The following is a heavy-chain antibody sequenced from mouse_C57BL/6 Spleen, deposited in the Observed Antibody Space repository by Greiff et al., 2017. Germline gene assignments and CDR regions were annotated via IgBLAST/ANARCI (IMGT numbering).Heavy chain of an antibody. J-gene: IGHJ2*01. CDR1: GFTFSSYG. V-gene: IGHV5-6*01. CDR3: ERPGDSSGYYFDY. Sequence: EVHLVESGGDLVKPGGSLKLSCAASGFTFSSYGMSWVRKTPDKRLEWVATISSGGSYTYSPDSVKGRFTSSRNNAKNTLYLQVCILRSDDTAMYYWERPGDSSGYYFDYWGQGTTLTVSS. CDR2: ISSGGSYT. D-gene: IGHD3-2*02.